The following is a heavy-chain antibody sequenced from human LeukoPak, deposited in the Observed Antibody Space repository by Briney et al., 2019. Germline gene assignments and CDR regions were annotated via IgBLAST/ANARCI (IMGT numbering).Heavy chain of an antibody. CDR1: GFTFSNYW. CDR3: ASGYSDATDYFDY. J-gene: IGHJ4*02. D-gene: IGHD5-18*01. V-gene: IGHV3-7*01. CDR2: IKQDGSEK. Sequence: GGSLRLSCAASGFTFSNYWMSWVRQAPGKGLEWVAIIKQDGSEKYYVDSVKGRFTISRDNAKNSLYLQMNILRVEDTAVYYCASGYSDATDYFDYWGQGTLVTVSS.